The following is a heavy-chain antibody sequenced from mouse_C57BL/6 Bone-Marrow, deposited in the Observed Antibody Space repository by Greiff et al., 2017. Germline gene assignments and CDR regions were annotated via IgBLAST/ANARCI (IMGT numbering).Heavy chain of an antibody. CDR1: GYTFTSYW. D-gene: IGHD1-3*01. CDR3: ARRVLKAWFAY. Sequence: QVQLQQPGAELVKPGASVKLSCKASGYTFTSYWMHWVKQRPGQGLEWIGMIHPNSGSTNYNEKFKSKATLTVDKSSSTAYMQLSSLTSEDSAVXYCARRVLKAWFAYWGQGTLVTVSA. CDR2: IHPNSGST. J-gene: IGHJ3*01. V-gene: IGHV1-64*01.